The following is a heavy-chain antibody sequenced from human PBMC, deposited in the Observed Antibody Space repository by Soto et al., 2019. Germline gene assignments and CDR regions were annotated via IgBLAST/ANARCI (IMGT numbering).Heavy chain of an antibody. D-gene: IGHD5-18*01. V-gene: IGHV3-11*01. J-gene: IGHJ6*02. CDR3: AREPVDTPMVTYYYYYGMDV. CDR2: ISTSGSTI. Sequence: QVQLVESGGGLVKPGGSLRLSCAASGFTFSDYYMTWIRQAPGKGLEWVSYISTSGSTIHYADSVKGRFTISRDNAKNSLYLQMNSMRAEDTAVYYCAREPVDTPMVTYYYYYGMDVWGQGTTVTVSS. CDR1: GFTFSDYY.